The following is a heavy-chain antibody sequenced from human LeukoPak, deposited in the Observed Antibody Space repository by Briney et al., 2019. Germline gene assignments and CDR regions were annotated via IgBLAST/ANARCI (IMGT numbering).Heavy chain of an antibody. J-gene: IGHJ3*02. Sequence: GGSLRLSCAASGFTVSNNYINWVRQAPGKGLEWVSVLYSGGGTYYADSVNGRFTISSDNSKNTLYLQMNNLRVEDTAVYYCARDGSGGYRNRGVFDIWGQGTMVTVSS. CDR3: ARDGSGGYRNRGVFDI. CDR1: GFTVSNNY. D-gene: IGHD5-18*01. CDR2: LYSGGGT. V-gene: IGHV3-53*01.